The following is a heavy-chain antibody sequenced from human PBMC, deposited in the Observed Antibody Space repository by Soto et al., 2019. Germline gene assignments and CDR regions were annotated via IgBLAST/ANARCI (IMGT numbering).Heavy chain of an antibody. V-gene: IGHV4-59*08. CDR2: VYFNGNT. Sequence: SETLSLTCNVSGGYIRNYYWSWIRQPPGKGLEWFGYVYFNGNTNYNPSLKSRVTISVDTSKNQFSLNLNSVTAADTAVYYCAATTISQGSAFDVWGQGIAVTVSS. D-gene: IGHD3-10*01. J-gene: IGHJ3*01. CDR1: GGYIRNYY. CDR3: AATTISQGSAFDV.